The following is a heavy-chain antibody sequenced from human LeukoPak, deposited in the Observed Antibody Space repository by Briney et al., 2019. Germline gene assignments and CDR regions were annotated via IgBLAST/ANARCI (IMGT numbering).Heavy chain of an antibody. Sequence: PGGSLRLSCAASGFTFSGSAMHWVRQASGKGLEWIGRIRSKTNNYATVYAASVKGRFTISRDDAKSTAYLQMNSLKTEDTAVYYCTRSGPDYYESSVYSGNFYYYMDVWGKGTTVTVSS. CDR1: GFTFSGSA. V-gene: IGHV3-73*01. CDR2: IRSKTNNYAT. J-gene: IGHJ6*03. CDR3: TRSGPDYYESSVYSGNFYYYMDV. D-gene: IGHD3-22*01.